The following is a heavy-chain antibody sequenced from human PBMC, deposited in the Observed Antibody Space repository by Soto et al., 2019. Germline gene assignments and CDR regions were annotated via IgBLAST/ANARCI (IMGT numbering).Heavy chain of an antibody. D-gene: IGHD1-1*01. CDR3: VWCDSGRDGYNWNMDV. Sequence: GASVKVSCKASGYTFTTYALHWVRQAPGQRPEWMGWIDAGIGDTKYSQRFQGRVAITTDTSASTAYMELSGLRSEDTAMYYCVWCDSGRDGYNWNMDVWGQGTTVTVSS. CDR2: IDAGIGDT. J-gene: IGHJ6*02. CDR1: GYTFTTYA. V-gene: IGHV1-3*01.